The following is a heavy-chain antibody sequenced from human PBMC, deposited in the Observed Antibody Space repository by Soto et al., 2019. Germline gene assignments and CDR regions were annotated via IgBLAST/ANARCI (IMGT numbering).Heavy chain of an antibody. CDR3: ARARQAAAGYYFDY. CDR2: ISSGSSTI. CDR1: GFTFSSYS. Sequence: EVQLVESGAGLVQPGGSLRLSCAASGFTFSSYSLSWVRQAPGTGLEWVSYISSGSSTIYYADSVKGRFTISRDNAKNSLYLQMNSLRAEDTAVYYCARARQAAAGYYFDYWGQGALVTVSS. D-gene: IGHD6-13*01. V-gene: IGHV3-48*01. J-gene: IGHJ4*02.